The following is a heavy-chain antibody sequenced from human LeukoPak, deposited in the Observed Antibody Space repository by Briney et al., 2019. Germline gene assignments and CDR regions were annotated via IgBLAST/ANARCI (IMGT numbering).Heavy chain of an antibody. CDR1: GFTFSAYS. V-gene: IGHV3-48*02. Sequence: PGGSLRLSCAASGFTFSAYSMNWVRQAPGKGLDWVSYISSRSFTIYYADSVKGRFTISRDNAKNSPYLEMNSLRDEDTAVYYCARSVIAVAGYDAFDIWGQGTVVTVSS. J-gene: IGHJ3*02. CDR2: ISSRSFTI. CDR3: ARSVIAVAGYDAFDI. D-gene: IGHD6-19*01.